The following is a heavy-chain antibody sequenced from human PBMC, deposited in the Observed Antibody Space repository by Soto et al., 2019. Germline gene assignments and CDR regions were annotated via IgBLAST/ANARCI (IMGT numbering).Heavy chain of an antibody. CDR2: IIPIFGTA. V-gene: IGHV1-69*13. D-gene: IGHD3-10*01. CDR3: AHGGGFGDYYYYYGMDV. J-gene: IGHJ6*02. Sequence: GASVKVSCKASGGTFSSYAISWVRQAPGQGLEWMGGIIPIFGTANYAQKFQGRVTITADESTSTAYMELSSLRSEDTAVYYCAHGGGFGDYYYYYGMDVWGQGTTVTVSS. CDR1: GGTFSSYA.